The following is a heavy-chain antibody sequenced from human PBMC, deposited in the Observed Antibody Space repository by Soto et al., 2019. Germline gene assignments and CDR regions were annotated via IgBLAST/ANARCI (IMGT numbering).Heavy chain of an antibody. V-gene: IGHV1-18*04. D-gene: IGHD4-17*01. J-gene: IGHJ4*02. Sequence: QVQLVQSGAEVKKPGASVKVSCKASGYTFTSYGISWVRQAPGQGLEWMGWISAYNGNPNYAQKLQDRVTMTSDTSTSTAYMELRSLRSDDTAVYYCARDGQIAHAHGTVTTFDYWGQGSLVTVSS. CDR3: ARDGQIAHAHGTVTTFDY. CDR2: ISAYNGNP. CDR1: GYTFTSYG.